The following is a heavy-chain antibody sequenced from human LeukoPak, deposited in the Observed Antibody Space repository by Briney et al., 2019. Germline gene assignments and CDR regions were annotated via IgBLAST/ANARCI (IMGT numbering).Heavy chain of an antibody. CDR1: GGTFSAFP. CDR3: ARGNMGRLNYYVLDL. CDR2: IIPILGMV. J-gene: IGHJ6*02. D-gene: IGHD3-10*01. V-gene: IGHV1-69*04. Sequence: VASVKVSCKASGGTFSAFPLSWVRQAPGQGLDWMGRIIPILGMVNYARKFQGRVTITADTSTRTAYMELSSLTSEDTAVYYCARGNMGRLNYYVLDLWGQGTTVIVSS.